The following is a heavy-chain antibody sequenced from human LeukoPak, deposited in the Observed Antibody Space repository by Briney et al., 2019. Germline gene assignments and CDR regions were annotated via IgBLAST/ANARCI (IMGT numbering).Heavy chain of an antibody. J-gene: IGHJ6*02. V-gene: IGHV3-23*01. Sequence: GGSLRLSCVAPGFTFGGYAMSWVRQAPGKGLEWVSSISAGSEDSYYADSAKGRFTISRDNSKSTLYLQVNSLRADDTAVYYCARTIAQYSNTWLYYYYGLDVWGQGTTVTVSS. CDR2: ISAGSEDS. CDR3: ARTIAQYSNTWLYYYYGLDV. D-gene: IGHD1-14*01. CDR1: GFTFGGYA.